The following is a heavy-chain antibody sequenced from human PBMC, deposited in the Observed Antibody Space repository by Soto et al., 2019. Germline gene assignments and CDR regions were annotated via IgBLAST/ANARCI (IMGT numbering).Heavy chain of an antibody. CDR1: GGSISSYY. D-gene: IGHD4-17*01. Sequence: QVQLQESGPGLVKPSETLSLTCTVSGGSISSYYWSWIRQPPGKGLEWIGYIYYSGSTNYNPSLKSRVTISVDTSKNQFSLKLSSVTAADTAVYYCARAYDYAWAFDIWGQGTMVTVSS. V-gene: IGHV4-59*01. CDR3: ARAYDYAWAFDI. J-gene: IGHJ3*02. CDR2: IYYSGST.